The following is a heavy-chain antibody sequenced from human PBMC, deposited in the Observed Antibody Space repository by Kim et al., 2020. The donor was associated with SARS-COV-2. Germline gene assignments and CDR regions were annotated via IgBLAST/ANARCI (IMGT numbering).Heavy chain of an antibody. Sequence: GGSLRLSCAASGFTFTMYSMHWVRQAPGKGLEWVAFITIDGSNTDYADSVKGRFTVSRDSSKNTVFLEMGRLRLEDTALYFCARVPIYASGRCFSDSWSPGTPVTVPS. CDR1: GFTFTMYS. V-gene: IGHV3-30*04. J-gene: IGHJ5*01. D-gene: IGHD6-19*01. CDR3: ARVPIYASGRCFSDS. CDR2: ITIDGSNT.